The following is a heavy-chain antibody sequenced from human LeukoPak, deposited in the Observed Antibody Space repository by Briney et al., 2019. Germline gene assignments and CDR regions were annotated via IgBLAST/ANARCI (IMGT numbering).Heavy chain of an antibody. CDR1: GYRFNTYW. J-gene: IGHJ4*02. D-gene: IGHD3-10*01. CDR3: ATSESQTQFDY. V-gene: IGHV5-51*01. CDR2: IFPGDSET. Sequence: GESLKISCKGSGYRFNTYWIGWVRQMPGKGLGWMGIIFPGDSETIYSPSFQGQVTISADKSINTAYLQWSSLKASDTAMYYCATSESQTQFDYRGQGTLVTVSS.